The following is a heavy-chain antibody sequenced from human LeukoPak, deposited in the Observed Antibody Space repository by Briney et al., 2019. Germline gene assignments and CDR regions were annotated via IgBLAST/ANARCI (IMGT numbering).Heavy chain of an antibody. V-gene: IGHV4-4*07. D-gene: IGHD6-13*01. Sequence: SETLSLTCTVSGGSISSYYWSWIRQPAGKGLEWIGRIYTSGSTNYNPSLKSRVTMSVDTSKNQFSLKLNSVTAADTAVYYCARVGRSSSWYYFDYWGQGTLVTVSS. CDR1: GGSISSYY. J-gene: IGHJ4*02. CDR3: ARVGRSSSWYYFDY. CDR2: IYTSGST.